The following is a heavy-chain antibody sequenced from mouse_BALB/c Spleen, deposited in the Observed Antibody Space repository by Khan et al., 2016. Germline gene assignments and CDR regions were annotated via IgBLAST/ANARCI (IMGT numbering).Heavy chain of an antibody. CDR2: IYPGDGDT. CDR1: GYAFSSYW. J-gene: IGHJ3*01. Sequence: QVQLKQSGAELVRPGSSVKISCKASGYAFSSYWMNWVQQRPGQGLEWIGQIYPGDGDTNYNGKFKGKATLTADTSSSTAYMQLSSLTSEDSAVYFCAREGYGYDTFAYWGQGTLVTVSA. CDR3: AREGYGYDTFAY. D-gene: IGHD2-2*01. V-gene: IGHV1-80*01.